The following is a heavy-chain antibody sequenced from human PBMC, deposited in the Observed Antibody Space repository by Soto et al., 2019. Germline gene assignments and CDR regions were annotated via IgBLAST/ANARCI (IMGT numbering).Heavy chain of an antibody. CDR3: ASGIAAAASHDAFDI. CDR1: GYTFTSYA. J-gene: IGHJ3*02. CDR2: INAGNGNT. Sequence: GASVKVSCKASGYTFTSYAMHWVRQAPGQRLEWMGWINAGNGNTKYSQKFQGRVTITRDTSASTAYMELSSLRSEDTAVYYCASGIAAAASHDAFDIWGQGTMVTVSS. D-gene: IGHD6-13*01. V-gene: IGHV1-3*01.